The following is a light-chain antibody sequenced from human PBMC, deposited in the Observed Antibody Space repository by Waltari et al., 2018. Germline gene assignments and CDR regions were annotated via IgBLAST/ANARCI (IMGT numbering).Light chain of an antibody. J-gene: IGKJ1*01. Sequence: IPCQDRQSISNWLAWYQQKPGKAPKLLSHKAYNLESGVPSRFSGSGYGTEFTLTIGSLQPDDFATYYCQQYDNYWTCGQGTKVEI. V-gene: IGKV1-5*03. CDR2: KAY. CDR3: QQYDNYWT. CDR1: QSISNW.